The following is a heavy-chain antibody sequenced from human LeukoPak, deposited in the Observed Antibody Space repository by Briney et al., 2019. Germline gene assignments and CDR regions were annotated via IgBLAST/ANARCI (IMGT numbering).Heavy chain of an antibody. J-gene: IGHJ4*02. D-gene: IGHD3-22*01. CDR3: ARGRSGFYFDY. Sequence: GGSLRLSCAASGFTFSSYWMHWVRQATGKGLVWVSRINTDGSSTIYADSVKGRFTISRDNAKNTLYLQMNSRRAENTPVYYWARGRSGFYFDYWGQGTLVTASS. CDR2: INTDGSST. CDR1: GFTFSSYW. V-gene: IGHV3-74*01.